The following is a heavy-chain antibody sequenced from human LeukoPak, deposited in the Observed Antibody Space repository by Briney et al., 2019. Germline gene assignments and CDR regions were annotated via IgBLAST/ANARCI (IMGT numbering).Heavy chain of an antibody. CDR2: ISGSGGST. D-gene: IGHD6-19*01. V-gene: IGHV3-23*01. Sequence: GGSLRLSCAASGFTFSSYAMSWVRQAPGKGLEWVSAISGSGGSTYYADSVKGRFTISRDNSKNTPYLQMNSLRAEDTAVYYCAKDRGWYPDAFDIWGQGTMVTVSS. J-gene: IGHJ3*02. CDR1: GFTFSSYA. CDR3: AKDRGWYPDAFDI.